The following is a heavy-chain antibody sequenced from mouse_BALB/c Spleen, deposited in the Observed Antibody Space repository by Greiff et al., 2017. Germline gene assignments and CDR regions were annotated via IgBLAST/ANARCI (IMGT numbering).Heavy chain of an antibody. CDR1: GFTFSSFG. Sequence: EVMLVESGGGLVQPGGSRKLSCAASGFTFSSFGMHWVRQAPEKGLEWVAYISSGSSTIYYADTVKGRFTISRDNPKNTLFLQMTSLRSEDTAMYYCARWGYGNSDAYWGQGTLVTVSA. CDR2: ISSGSSTI. CDR3: ARWGYGNSDAY. J-gene: IGHJ3*01. D-gene: IGHD2-10*02. V-gene: IGHV5-17*02.